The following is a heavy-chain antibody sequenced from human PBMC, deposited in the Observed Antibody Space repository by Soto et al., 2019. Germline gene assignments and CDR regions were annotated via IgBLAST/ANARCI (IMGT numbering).Heavy chain of an antibody. CDR2: IYPSDSNT. V-gene: IGHV5-51*01. J-gene: IGHJ4*02. D-gene: IGHD3-10*01. CDR3: ARPLWLGELLSPGY. Sequence: GESLKISCKGSGYSFTNYWIGWVRQMPGKGLEWVGIIYPSDSNTRYSPSFQGHVTMSVDKSSSTAYLQWSSLKASDTAMYYCARPLWLGELLSPGYWGQGTLVTVSS. CDR1: GYSFTNYW.